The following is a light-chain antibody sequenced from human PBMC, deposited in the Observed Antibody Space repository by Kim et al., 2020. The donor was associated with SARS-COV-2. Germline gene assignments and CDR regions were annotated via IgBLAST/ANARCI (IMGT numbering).Light chain of an antibody. CDR2: GKN. CDR1: SLRSYY. CDR3: NSRDSSGNLPV. V-gene: IGLV3-19*01. J-gene: IGLJ2*01. Sequence: SSELTQDPAVSVALGQTVRITCQGDSLRSYYASWYQQKPGQAPVLVIYGKNNRPSGIPDRFSGSSSGNTASLTITGAPAEDEADYYCNSRDSSGNLPVFG.